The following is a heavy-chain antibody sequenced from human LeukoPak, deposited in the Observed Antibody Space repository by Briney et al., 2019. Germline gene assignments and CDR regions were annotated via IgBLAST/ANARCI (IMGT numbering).Heavy chain of an antibody. CDR3: ARAWDGYNYFDY. D-gene: IGHD5-24*01. Sequence: PSETLSLTCTVSGGSISSYYWSWIRQPPGKGLEWIGYIYHSGSTNYNPSLKSRVTISVDTSKNQFSLKLSSVTAADTAVYYCARAWDGYNYFDYWGQGTLVTVSP. V-gene: IGHV4-59*01. J-gene: IGHJ4*02. CDR1: GGSISSYY. CDR2: IYHSGST.